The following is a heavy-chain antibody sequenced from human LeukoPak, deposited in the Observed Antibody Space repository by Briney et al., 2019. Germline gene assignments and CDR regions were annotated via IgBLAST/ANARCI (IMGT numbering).Heavy chain of an antibody. CDR2: IYTSGST. J-gene: IGHJ3*02. V-gene: IGHV4-4*09. CDR1: GSISSYY. CDR3: ARQKCTSTSCLTKNAFDI. D-gene: IGHD2-2*01. Sequence: SETLSLTCTVSGSISSYYWSWIRQPPGKGLEWISDIYTSGSTNYNPSLKSRVTISVDTSKNQFSLDLSSVTAADTAVYYCARQKCTSTSCLTKNAFDIWGQGAMVTVSS.